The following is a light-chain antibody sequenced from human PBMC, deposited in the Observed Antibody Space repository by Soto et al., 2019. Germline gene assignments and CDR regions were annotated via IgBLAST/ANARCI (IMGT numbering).Light chain of an antibody. CDR3: AAWDDSLNGYV. Sequence: QSVLTQPHSASGTPGQRVTISCSEGSSNIGSNAVNWYRQLPGTAPKLLIHSNNQRPSGVPDRFSGSKSGTSASLAISGLQSEDEADYYGAAWDDSLNGYVFGTGTKLTVL. V-gene: IGLV1-44*01. CDR1: SSNIGSNA. J-gene: IGLJ1*01. CDR2: SNN.